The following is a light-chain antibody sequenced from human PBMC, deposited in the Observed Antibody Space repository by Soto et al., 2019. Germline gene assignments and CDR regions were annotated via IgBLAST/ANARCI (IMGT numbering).Light chain of an antibody. CDR1: SSDVGGYNY. V-gene: IGLV2-14*01. CDR2: EVS. CDR3: SSYTSISTLYV. J-gene: IGLJ1*01. Sequence: QSVLTQPASVSGSPGQSITISCTGTSSDVGGYNYVSWYQQHPGKAPGLMIYEVSHRPSGVSNRFSGSKSDNTASLTISGLQAEDEADYYCSSYTSISTLYVFGTGTKVTVL.